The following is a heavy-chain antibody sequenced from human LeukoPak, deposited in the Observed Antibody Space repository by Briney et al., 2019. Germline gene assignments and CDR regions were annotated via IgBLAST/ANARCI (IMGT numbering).Heavy chain of an antibody. Sequence: GRSLGLSCAASGFTFNDHAMYWVRQAPGKGLEWVSGINWNSDNIGYADSVKGRFTISRDDAKNSLFLQMNSLSTEDTALYYCARASYYYDTTGLGAVDIWGQGTMVTVSS. D-gene: IGHD3-22*01. CDR3: ARASYYYDTTGLGAVDI. CDR2: INWNSDNI. V-gene: IGHV3-9*01. CDR1: GFTFNDHA. J-gene: IGHJ3*02.